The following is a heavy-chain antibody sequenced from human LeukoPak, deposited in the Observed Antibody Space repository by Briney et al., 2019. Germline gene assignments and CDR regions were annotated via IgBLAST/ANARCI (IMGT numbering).Heavy chain of an antibody. Sequence: PSGTLSLTCSVSGDSISSYYWNWIRQPPGKGLEWIGYIFYSGSTNYNPSLKSRVTISADTSKKQFSLKLSSVTAADTAVYYCAAFTYDYVGGTYRPFDYWGQGTQVTVSS. D-gene: IGHD3-16*02. CDR1: GDSISSYY. J-gene: IGHJ4*02. CDR3: AAFTYDYVGGTYRPFDY. V-gene: IGHV4-59*08. CDR2: IFYSGST.